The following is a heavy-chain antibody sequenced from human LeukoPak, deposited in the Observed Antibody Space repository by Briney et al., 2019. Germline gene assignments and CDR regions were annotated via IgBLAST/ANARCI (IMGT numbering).Heavy chain of an antibody. Sequence: SETLSLTCTVSGGSISSYYWSWIRQPPGKGLEWIGYIYYSGSTNYNPSLKSRVTISVDTSKNQFSLKLSSVTAADTDVYYCARDRDSSSWMSLDYWGQGTLVTVSS. D-gene: IGHD6-13*01. CDR2: IYYSGST. CDR1: GGSISSYY. J-gene: IGHJ4*02. V-gene: IGHV4-59*01. CDR3: ARDRDSSSWMSLDY.